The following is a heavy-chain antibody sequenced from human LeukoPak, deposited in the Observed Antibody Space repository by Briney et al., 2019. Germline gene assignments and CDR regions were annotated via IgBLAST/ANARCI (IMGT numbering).Heavy chain of an antibody. CDR1: GGSISSSSYY. Sequence: PSETLSLTCTVSGGSISSSSYYWGWIRQPPGKGLEWIGYIYYSGSTNYNPSLKSRVTISVDTSKNQFSLKLSSVTAADTAVYYCARDPTRSGLDYWGQGTLVTVSS. CDR3: ARDPTRSGLDY. D-gene: IGHD4-11*01. J-gene: IGHJ4*02. V-gene: IGHV4-61*01. CDR2: IYYSGST.